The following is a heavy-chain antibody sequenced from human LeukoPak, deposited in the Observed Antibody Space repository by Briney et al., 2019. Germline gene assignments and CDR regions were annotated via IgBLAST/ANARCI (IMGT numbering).Heavy chain of an antibody. J-gene: IGHJ3*02. CDR3: ARGYDAFDI. Sequence: AETLSLTCTVSGGSISSYYWSWIRQPPGKGLEWIGYIYYSGSTNYNPSLRSRVTISVDTSKNQFSLKVSSVTAADTAVYYCARGYDAFDIWGQGTMFTVSS. CDR2: IYYSGST. D-gene: IGHD5-12*01. CDR1: GGSISSYY. V-gene: IGHV4-59*01.